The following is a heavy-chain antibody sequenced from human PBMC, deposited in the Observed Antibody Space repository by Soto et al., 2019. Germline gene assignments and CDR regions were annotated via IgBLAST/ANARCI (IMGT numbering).Heavy chain of an antibody. V-gene: IGHV3-30*18. CDR3: AKHWDGFRYYGMDV. J-gene: IGHJ6*02. CDR2: ISYDGSNK. Sequence: QVQLVESGGGVVQPGRPLRLACAAAGFTFSSYGMHWVRQAPGKGLEWVAVISYDGSNKYYADSVKGRFTISRDNSKNTLYLQMNSLRAEDTAVYYCAKHWDGFRYYGMDVCGQGTTVTVSS. D-gene: IGHD1-26*01. CDR1: GFTFSSYG.